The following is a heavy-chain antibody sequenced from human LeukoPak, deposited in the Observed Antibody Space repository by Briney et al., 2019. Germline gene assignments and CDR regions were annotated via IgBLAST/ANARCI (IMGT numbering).Heavy chain of an antibody. CDR3: ARLARVVAFIVVVPAAQYYFDY. J-gene: IGHJ4*02. Sequence: PSQTLSLTCTVSGGSISSGGYYWSWIRQPPGKGLEWIGYIYHSGSTYYNPSLKSRVTISVDRSKNQFSLKLSSVTAADTAVYYCARLARVVAFIVVVPAAQYYFDYWGQGTLVTVSS. V-gene: IGHV4-30-2*01. D-gene: IGHD2-2*01. CDR2: IYHSGST. CDR1: GGSISSGGYY.